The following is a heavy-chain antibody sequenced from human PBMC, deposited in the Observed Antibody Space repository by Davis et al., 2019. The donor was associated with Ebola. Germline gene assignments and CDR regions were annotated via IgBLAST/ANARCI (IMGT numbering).Heavy chain of an antibody. CDR1: GGSFSGYY. D-gene: IGHD3-10*01. J-gene: IGHJ5*02. CDR3: ARRPLYYYGSGSWSWFDL. Sequence: SETLSLTCAVYGGSFSGYYWSWIRQPPGKGLEWIGEINHSGSTNYNPSLKSRVTISVDTSKNQFSLKLSSVTAADTAVYYCARRPLYYYGSGSWSWFDLWGQGTLVTVSS. V-gene: IGHV4-34*01. CDR2: INHSGST.